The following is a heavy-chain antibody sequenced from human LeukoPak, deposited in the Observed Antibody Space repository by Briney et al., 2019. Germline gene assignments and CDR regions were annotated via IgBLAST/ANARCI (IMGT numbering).Heavy chain of an antibody. J-gene: IGHJ4*02. Sequence: SEILSLTCAVYGGSFSGYYWSWIRQPPGKGLEWIGEINHSGSTNYNPSLKSRVTISVDTSKNQFSLKLSSVTAADTAVYYCAVARTTVKGFDYWGQGTLVTVSS. CDR1: GGSFSGYY. CDR2: INHSGST. D-gene: IGHD4-17*01. V-gene: IGHV4-34*01. CDR3: AVARTTVKGFDY.